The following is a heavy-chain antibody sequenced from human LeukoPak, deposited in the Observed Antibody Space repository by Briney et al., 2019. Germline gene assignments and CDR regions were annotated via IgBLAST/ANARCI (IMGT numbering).Heavy chain of an antibody. CDR1: GYSFTSYW. D-gene: IGHD3-22*01. V-gene: IGHV5-51*01. CDR2: IYPRDSDT. Sequence: GESLKISCKGSGYSFTSYWIGWVRQMPGKGLEWMGIIYPRDSDTRYSPSFQGQVTISADKSISTAYLQWSSLKASDTAMYYCARQGYDSSGYYGYYFDYWGQGTLVTVSS. J-gene: IGHJ4*02. CDR3: ARQGYDSSGYYGYYFDY.